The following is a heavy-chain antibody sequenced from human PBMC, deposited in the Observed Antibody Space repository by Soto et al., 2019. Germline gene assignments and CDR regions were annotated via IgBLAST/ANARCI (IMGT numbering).Heavy chain of an antibody. CDR3: DRGGVLLQLFDY. J-gene: IGHJ4*02. Sequence: SETLSLTCTVSGDSISSGDYYWSWIRQPPGKGLEWFGYIYDSGSTHYTPSLRSRVSMPVDTSKNQFSLRLSSVTAAETAVYYCDRGGVLLQLFDYWGQGTLVTVSS. CDR1: GDSISSGDYY. D-gene: IGHD5-12*01. CDR2: IYDSGST. V-gene: IGHV4-30-4*01.